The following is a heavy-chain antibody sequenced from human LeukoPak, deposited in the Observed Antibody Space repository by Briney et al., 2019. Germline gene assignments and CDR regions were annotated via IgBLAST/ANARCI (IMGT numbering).Heavy chain of an antibody. J-gene: IGHJ4*02. CDR2: IIPIFGTA. CDR1: GGTFSSYA. D-gene: IGHD1-26*01. CDR3: ARIYSGSYFGY. Sequence: AASVKVSCKASGGTFSSYAISWVRQAPGQGLEWMGGIIPIFGTANYAQKFQGRVTIAADESTSTAYMELSSLRSEDTAVYYCARIYSGSYFGYWGQGTLVTVSS. V-gene: IGHV1-69*13.